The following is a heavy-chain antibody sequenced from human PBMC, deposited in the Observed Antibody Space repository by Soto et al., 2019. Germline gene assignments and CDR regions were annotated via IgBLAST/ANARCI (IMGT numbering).Heavy chain of an antibody. CDR3: TRARFGHGLDV. J-gene: IGHJ6*02. Sequence: GGSLRLSSAASGSTSSDHYMEWVLPTPGKGMEWVVRSKSKPNNYITEYAASVKGRFTILRDVSENSLYLQMNSLNTEYTAVYYFTRARFGHGLDVWGEGTTVTVS. CDR1: GSTSSDHY. CDR2: SKSKPNNYIT. D-gene: IGHD3-16*01. V-gene: IGHV3-72*01.